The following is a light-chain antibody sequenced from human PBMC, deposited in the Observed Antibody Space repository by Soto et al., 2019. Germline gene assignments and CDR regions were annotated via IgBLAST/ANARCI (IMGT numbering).Light chain of an antibody. J-gene: IGKJ3*01. Sequence: EIVLTQSPATLSLSPGERATLSCRASQSVSRYLAWYQQKHGQAPRLLIYDASNRATGIPARFSGSGSVTDFTLTISSLEPEDFAVYYCQQRSNWPPRFTFGPGTKVDIK. CDR2: DAS. V-gene: IGKV3-11*01. CDR3: QQRSNWPPRFT. CDR1: QSVSRY.